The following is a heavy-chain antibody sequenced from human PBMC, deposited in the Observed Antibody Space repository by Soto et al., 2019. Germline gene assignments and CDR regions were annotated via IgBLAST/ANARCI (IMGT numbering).Heavy chain of an antibody. CDR1: GFTFSSDG. CDR2: IWYDGSNK. CDR3: AREYCSSTSCYALNYGMDV. Sequence: GGSLRLSCAASGFTFSSDGMHWVRQAPGKGLEWVTVIWYDGSNKYYADSVKGRFTISRDNSKNTLYLQMNSLRAEDTAVYYCAREYCSSTSCYALNYGMDVWGQGTTVTVSS. D-gene: IGHD2-2*01. V-gene: IGHV3-33*01. J-gene: IGHJ6*02.